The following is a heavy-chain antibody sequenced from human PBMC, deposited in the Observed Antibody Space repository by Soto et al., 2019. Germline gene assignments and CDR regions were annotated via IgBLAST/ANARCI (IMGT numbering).Heavy chain of an antibody. CDR1: GGTFSSYA. CDR3: ARVFGNYDFWSGYYYYYGMDV. Sequence: ASVKVSCKASGGTFSSYAISWVRQAPGQGLEWMGGIIPIFGTANYAQKFQGRVTITADKSTSTAYMELSSLRSEDTAVYYCARVFGNYDFWSGYYYYYGMDVCGQGTTVTVSS. J-gene: IGHJ6*02. D-gene: IGHD3-3*01. CDR2: IIPIFGTA. V-gene: IGHV1-69*06.